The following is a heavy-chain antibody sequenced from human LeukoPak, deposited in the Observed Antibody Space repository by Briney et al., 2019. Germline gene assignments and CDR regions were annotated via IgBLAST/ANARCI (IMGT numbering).Heavy chain of an antibody. Sequence: GASVKVSCKASGYTFTSYYIHWVRQAPGQGLEWMGIINPSGGSTSYAQKFQGRVTMTRDTSTSTVYMELSSLRSEDTAVYYCARDLTIAAAGFDAFDIWGQGTMVTVSS. CDR3: ARDLTIAAAGFDAFDI. D-gene: IGHD6-13*01. CDR1: GYTFTSYY. CDR2: INPSGGST. J-gene: IGHJ3*02. V-gene: IGHV1-46*01.